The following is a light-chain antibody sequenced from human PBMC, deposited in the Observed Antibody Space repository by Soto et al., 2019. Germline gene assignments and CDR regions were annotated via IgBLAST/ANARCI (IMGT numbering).Light chain of an antibody. J-gene: IGKJ4*01. CDR2: DAS. CDR1: QSVDIY. V-gene: IGKV3-11*01. CDR3: QQRTFWPPLT. Sequence: EIVLTQSPVTLALSPGERATLSCRTSQSVDIYLAWYQQKPGQAPSLLIYDASNRATGIPARFSGSGSGTDFTLTISSLEPEDFAVYYCQQRTFWPPLTFGGGTKVELK.